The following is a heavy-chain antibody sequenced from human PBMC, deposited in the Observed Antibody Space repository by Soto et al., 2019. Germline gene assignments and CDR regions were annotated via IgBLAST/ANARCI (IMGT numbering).Heavy chain of an antibody. J-gene: IGHJ4*02. Sequence: QVQLVESRGGVVQPGRSLRLSCAASGLTFSNYAMHWVRQAPGKGLEWVAVIWYDGSIKYYADSVKGRFTISRDNSKNTLYLQMNSLRAEDTAVYYCARDADYGDDPSEDPGYYFDYWGQGTLVTVSS. CDR3: ARDADYGDDPSEDPGYYFDY. CDR2: IWYDGSIK. D-gene: IGHD4-17*01. CDR1: GLTFSNYA. V-gene: IGHV3-33*01.